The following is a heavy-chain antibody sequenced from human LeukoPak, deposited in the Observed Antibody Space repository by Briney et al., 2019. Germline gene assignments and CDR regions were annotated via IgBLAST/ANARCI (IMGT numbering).Heavy chain of an antibody. CDR2: IYYSGST. D-gene: IGHD3-22*01. V-gene: IGHV4-39*01. J-gene: IGHJ4*02. Sequence: SETLSLTCTVSGGSISSSSYYWGWIRQPPGKGLEWIGSIYYSGSTYYYPSLKSRVTISVDTSKNQFSLRLSSVTAADTAVYYCARLPSRLGYYNYWGQGTLVTVSS. CDR1: GGSISSSSYY. CDR3: ARLPSRLGYYNY.